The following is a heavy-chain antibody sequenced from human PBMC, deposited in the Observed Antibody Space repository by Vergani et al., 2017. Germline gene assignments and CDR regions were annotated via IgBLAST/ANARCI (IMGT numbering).Heavy chain of an antibody. D-gene: IGHD3-10*01. Sequence: QMQLQESGPGLVKASETLSLTCTVSGDSIISRSYYWGWIRQPPGKGLEWIGSIYYSGSTYYNPSLKSRVTISVDTSKNQFSLKLCSVTAADTAVYYCSGTSTGTEAGEWFVELWDAFDIWGQGTMVTVSA. CDR3: SGTSTGTEAGEWFVELWDAFDI. J-gene: IGHJ3*02. CDR1: GDSIISRSYY. CDR2: IYYSGST. V-gene: IGHV4-39*01.